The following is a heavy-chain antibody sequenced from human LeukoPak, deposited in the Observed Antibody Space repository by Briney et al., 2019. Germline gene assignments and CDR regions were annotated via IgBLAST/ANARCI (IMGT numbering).Heavy chain of an antibody. CDR1: GYTFTGYY. Sequence: ASVKVSCKASGYTFTGYYMHWVRQAPGQGFEWMGWINLNSGGTNYAQKFQVRVTMTRDTSISTAYMELSRLRSDDTAVYYCARSPHILTGENFDYWGQGTLVTVSS. J-gene: IGHJ4*02. CDR3: ARSPHILTGENFDY. V-gene: IGHV1-2*02. D-gene: IGHD3-9*01. CDR2: INLNSGGT.